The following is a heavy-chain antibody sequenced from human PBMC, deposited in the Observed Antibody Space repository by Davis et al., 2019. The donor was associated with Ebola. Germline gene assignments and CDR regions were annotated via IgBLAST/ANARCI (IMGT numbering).Heavy chain of an antibody. J-gene: IGHJ6*02. D-gene: IGHD6-19*01. CDR3: AREVGWTSYYGMDV. V-gene: IGHV4-4*02. CDR1: GGSISSSNW. Sequence: SETLSLTCAVSGGSISSSNWWSWVRQPPGRGLEWSREIYHSGSTNYNPSLKSRVTISVDKSKNQFSLKLSSVTAADTAVYYCAREVGWTSYYGMDVWGQGTTVTVSS. CDR2: IYHSGST.